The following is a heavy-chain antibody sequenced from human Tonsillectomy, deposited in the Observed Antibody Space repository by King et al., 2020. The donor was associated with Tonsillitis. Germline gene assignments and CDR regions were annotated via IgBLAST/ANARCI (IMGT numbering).Heavy chain of an antibody. V-gene: IGHV3-11*06. CDR2: ISSSSSYT. D-gene: IGHD4-17*01. CDR3: AHTYPEIDYGDYGEAAWGMDV. Sequence: VQLVESGGGLVKPGGSLRLSCAASGFTFSDYYMSWIRQAPGKGLEWVSYISSSSSYTNYADSVKGRFTISRDNAKNSLYLQMNSLRAEDTAVYYCAHTYPEIDYGDYGEAAWGMDVWGQGTTVTVSS. CDR1: GFTFSDYY. J-gene: IGHJ6*02.